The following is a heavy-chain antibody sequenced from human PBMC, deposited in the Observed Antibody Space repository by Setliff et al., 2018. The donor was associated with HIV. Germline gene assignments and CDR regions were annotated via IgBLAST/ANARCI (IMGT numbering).Heavy chain of an antibody. CDR1: GYSFTSYW. Sequence: PGESLTISCKASGYSFTSYWIGWVRQMPGKGLEWMGFIYPGDSDTRYSPSFQGQVTISADRSITTAYVQWSSLKASDTAMYYCVRVDYGDFNFDYWGQGTLVTVSS. V-gene: IGHV5-51*01. J-gene: IGHJ4*02. CDR2: IYPGDSDT. CDR3: VRVDYGDFNFDY. D-gene: IGHD4-17*01.